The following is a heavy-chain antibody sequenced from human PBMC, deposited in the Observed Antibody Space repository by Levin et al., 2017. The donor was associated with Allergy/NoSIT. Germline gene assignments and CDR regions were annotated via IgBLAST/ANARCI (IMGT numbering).Heavy chain of an antibody. CDR1: GFTFSNYW. CDR2: IKQDGSDK. J-gene: IGHJ4*02. V-gene: IGHV3-7*01. Sequence: SCAASGFTFSNYWMSWVRQTPGKGLEWVANIKQDGSDKYYVDSVKGRFTISRDNAKNSLYLQMHSLRAEDTAMYYCATLRFLANWGQGTLVTVSS. D-gene: IGHD3-3*01. CDR3: ATLRFLAN.